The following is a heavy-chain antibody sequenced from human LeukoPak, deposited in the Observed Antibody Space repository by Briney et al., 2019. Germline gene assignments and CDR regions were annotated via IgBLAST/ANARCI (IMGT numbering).Heavy chain of an antibody. J-gene: IGHJ5*02. CDR1: GFTFGDYA. CDR2: IRSKAYGGTT. Sequence: GGSLRLSCTASGFTFGDYAMSWVRQAPGKGLEWVSFIRSKAYGGTTDYAASAKGRFTISRDDSKSIAYLQMNSLRTEDTAVYYCTRDRSGSHGSGTYNWFDPWGQGTLVTVSS. V-gene: IGHV3-49*04. D-gene: IGHD3-10*01. CDR3: TRDRSGSHGSGTYNWFDP.